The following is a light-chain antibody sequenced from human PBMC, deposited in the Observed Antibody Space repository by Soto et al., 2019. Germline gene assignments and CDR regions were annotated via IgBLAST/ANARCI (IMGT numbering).Light chain of an antibody. Sequence: QSVLTQPPSASGSPGQSVTISCTGTSSDVGGYNYVSWYQQHPGKAPKLMIYEVSKRPSGVPDRFSGSKSGNTASLTVFGLRAEDEADYYCSSYEGSNNYVFGIGTKVTV. CDR1: SSDVGGYNY. CDR3: SSYEGSNNYV. J-gene: IGLJ1*01. CDR2: EVS. V-gene: IGLV2-8*01.